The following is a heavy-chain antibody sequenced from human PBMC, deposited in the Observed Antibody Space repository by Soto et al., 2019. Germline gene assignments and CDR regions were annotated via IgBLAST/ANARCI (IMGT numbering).Heavy chain of an antibody. CDR2: IVVGSGNT. J-gene: IGHJ4*02. Sequence: SVKVSCKASGFTFSSSAVQWVRQACGQRLEWIGWIVVGSGNTNYAQNFQERVTITRDMSTSTAYMELSSLRSEDTAVYYCAALGGYCSGGSCSSDAADDYWGQGTLVTVSS. CDR3: AALGGYCSGGSCSSDAADDY. V-gene: IGHV1-58*01. CDR1: GFTFSSSA. D-gene: IGHD2-15*01.